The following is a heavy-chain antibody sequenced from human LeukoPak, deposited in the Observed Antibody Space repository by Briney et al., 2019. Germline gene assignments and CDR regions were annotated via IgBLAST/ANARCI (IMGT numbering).Heavy chain of an antibody. CDR2: IYPGDSDT. D-gene: IGHD1-26*01. CDR1: GYSFTKYW. CDR3: ARSFNGSYDY. J-gene: IGHJ4*02. V-gene: IGHV5-51*01. Sequence: GESLKISCKGSGYSFTKYWIGWVRQMPGKGLEWMGIIYPGDSDTRYSPSFQGQVTISVDRSISTAYLQWSSLRASDTAMYYCARSFNGSYDYWGQGVLVTVSS.